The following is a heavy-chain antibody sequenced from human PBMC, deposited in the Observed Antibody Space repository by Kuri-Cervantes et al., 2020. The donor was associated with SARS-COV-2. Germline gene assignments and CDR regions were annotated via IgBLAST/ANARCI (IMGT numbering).Heavy chain of an antibody. J-gene: IGHJ4*02. V-gene: IGHV3-23*01. Sequence: GESLKISCAASGFTFSSYAMSWVRPAPGKGLEWVSAISGSGGSTYYADSVKGRFTISRDNSKNTLYLQMNSLRAEDTAVYYCAKDLAHSGSYYNHWGFDYWGQGTLVTVSS. D-gene: IGHD1-26*01. CDR2: ISGSGGST. CDR3: AKDLAHSGSYYNHWGFDY. CDR1: GFTFSSYA.